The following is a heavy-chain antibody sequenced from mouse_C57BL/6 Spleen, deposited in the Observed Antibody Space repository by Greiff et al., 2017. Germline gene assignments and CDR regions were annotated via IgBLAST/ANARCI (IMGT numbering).Heavy chain of an antibody. J-gene: IGHJ4*01. D-gene: IGHD2-14*01. CDR2: ISYSGST. CDR1: GYSITSGYD. Sequence: EVMLVESGPGMVKPSQSLSLTCTVTGYSITSGYDWHWIRHFPGNKLEWMGYISYSGSTNYNPSLKSRISITHDTSKNHFFLKLNSVTTEDTATYYCARGNYREAMDYWGQGTSVTVSS. CDR3: ARGNYREAMDY. V-gene: IGHV3-1*01.